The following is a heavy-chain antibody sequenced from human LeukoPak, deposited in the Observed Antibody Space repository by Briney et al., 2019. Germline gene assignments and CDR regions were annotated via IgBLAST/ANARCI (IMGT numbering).Heavy chain of an antibody. CDR1: GYSISSGYY. J-gene: IGHJ4*02. V-gene: IGHV4-38-2*02. D-gene: IGHD1-26*01. CDR3: ARAPLTGGATNL. CDR2: IYHSGST. Sequence: SETLSLTCTVSGYSISSGYYWGWIRQPPGKGLEWIGEIYHSGSTNYNPSLKSRVTISVDKSKNQFSLKLSSVTAADTAVYYCARAPLTGGATNLWGQGTLVTVSS.